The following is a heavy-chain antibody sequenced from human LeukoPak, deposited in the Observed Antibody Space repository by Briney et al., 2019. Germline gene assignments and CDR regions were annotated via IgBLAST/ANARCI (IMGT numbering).Heavy chain of an antibody. CDR3: ARDEYGDYIFNY. Sequence: PGGSLRLSCAASGFTFSTYTMHWVRQAPGKGLEYVSAISSDGVNTYYANSVKGRFTISRDNSKNTLYLQMGSLRGEDMAVYYCARDEYGDYIFNYWGQGTQVTVSS. J-gene: IGHJ4*02. V-gene: IGHV3-64*01. CDR2: ISSDGVNT. CDR1: GFTFSTYT. D-gene: IGHD4-17*01.